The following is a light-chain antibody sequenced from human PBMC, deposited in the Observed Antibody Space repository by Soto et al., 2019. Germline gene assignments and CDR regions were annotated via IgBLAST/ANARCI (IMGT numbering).Light chain of an antibody. CDR2: AAS. CDR1: RGISSW. Sequence: DIQMTQSPSSVSASVGDRVTITCRASRGISSWIAWYQQKPGKAPKLLIYAASSLQSGVPSRFSGSGSGTYFTLTISTLQPDDFATYYCQQYNSYSRTFGQGTKVDIK. CDR3: QQYNSYSRT. V-gene: IGKV1D-16*01. J-gene: IGKJ1*01.